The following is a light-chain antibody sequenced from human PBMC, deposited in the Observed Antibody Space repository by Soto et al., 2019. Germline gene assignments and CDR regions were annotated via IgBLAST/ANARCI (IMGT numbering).Light chain of an antibody. Sequence: EIVMTQSPATLSVSPGDRGTLSCRASQSVSSDLAWYQQKPGQTPRLLIYGASTRATGTPARFSGSGSGTEFTLTISSLQSEDFAVYYCQQYNNWPKVTFGQGTRLEIK. J-gene: IGKJ5*01. V-gene: IGKV3-15*01. CDR1: QSVSSD. CDR2: GAS. CDR3: QQYNNWPKVT.